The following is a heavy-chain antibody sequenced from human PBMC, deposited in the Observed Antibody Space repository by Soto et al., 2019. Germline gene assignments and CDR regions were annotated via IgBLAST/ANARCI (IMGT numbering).Heavy chain of an antibody. J-gene: IGHJ4*02. D-gene: IGHD5-12*01. CDR3: ARHFAARGYSGYDSHRGLTFDY. V-gene: IGHV4-39*01. Sequence: QLQLQESGPGLVKPSETLSLTCTVSGGSISSSSYYWGWIRQPPGKGLEWIGSIYYSGSTYYNPTLKSRVTISVDTSKNQFPLKLSSVTAADTAVYYCARHFAARGYSGYDSHRGLTFDYWGQGTLVTVSS. CDR2: IYYSGST. CDR1: GGSISSSSYY.